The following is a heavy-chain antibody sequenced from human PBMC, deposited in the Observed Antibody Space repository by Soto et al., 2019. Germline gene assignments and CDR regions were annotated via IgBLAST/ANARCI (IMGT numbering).Heavy chain of an antibody. J-gene: IGHJ4*02. CDR2: IPWNDDN. V-gene: IGHV2-5*01. CDR3: THRLVGSGQGY. Sequence: QITLEETGTTLVKPTQTLTLTCTFSGFSLTTGRVGVGWIRQPPGKALEGLAVIPWNDDNHYSPSLKSRLTINKDTSKNQVVLTLTNMAPVDTATYYCTHRLVGSGQGYWGQGTLVTVSS. D-gene: IGHD2-15*01. CDR1: GFSLTTGRVG.